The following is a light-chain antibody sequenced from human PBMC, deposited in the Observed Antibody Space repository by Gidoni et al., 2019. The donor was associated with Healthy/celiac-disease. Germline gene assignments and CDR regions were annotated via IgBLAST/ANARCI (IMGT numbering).Light chain of an antibody. Sequence: DIQMTQSPPSLSASLGDRVTITCRASQSSSSYLYWYRQKPGKAPKLLIYAASSLQSGVPSRFSGSGSGTDFTLTISSLQPEDFATYYCQQSYSTLMYTFGQGTKLEIK. J-gene: IGKJ2*01. CDR2: AAS. CDR3: QQSYSTLMYT. V-gene: IGKV1-39*01. CDR1: QSSSSY.